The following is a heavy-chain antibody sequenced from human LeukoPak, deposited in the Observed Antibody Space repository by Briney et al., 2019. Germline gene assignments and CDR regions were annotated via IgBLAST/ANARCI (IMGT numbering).Heavy chain of an antibody. V-gene: IGHV1-2*02. Sequence: ASVKVSCKASGYTFTGYYMHWVRQAPGQGLEWMGWINPNSGGTNYAQKFQGRVTMTRDTSISTAYMELSRLRSDDTAVYYCARLEIEYSSVVHRGGTDYWGQGTLVTVSS. CDR1: GYTFTGYY. J-gene: IGHJ4*02. CDR2: INPNSGGT. CDR3: ARLEIEYSSVVHRGGTDY. D-gene: IGHD1-1*01.